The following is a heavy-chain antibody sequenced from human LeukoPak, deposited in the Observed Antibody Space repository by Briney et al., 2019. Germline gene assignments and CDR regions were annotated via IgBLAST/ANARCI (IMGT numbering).Heavy chain of an antibody. CDR2: IIPIFGTA. J-gene: IGHJ4*02. D-gene: IGHD3-3*01. CDR3: ARGFYYDFWSGYYVY. CDR1: GGTFSSYA. V-gene: IGHV1-69*05. Sequence: SVKVSCKASGGTFSSYAISWVRQAPGQGLEWMGGIIPIFGTANYAQKFQGRVTITTDESASTAYMELSSLRSEDTAVYYCARGFYYDFWSGYYVYWGQGTLVTVSS.